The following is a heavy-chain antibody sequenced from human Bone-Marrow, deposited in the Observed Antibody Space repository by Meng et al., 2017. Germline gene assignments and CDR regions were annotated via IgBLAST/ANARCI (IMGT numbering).Heavy chain of an antibody. CDR2: ISPDENTI. CDR1: GFTFSSYW. CDR3: VRDFGGDRDY. J-gene: IGHJ4*02. Sequence: EVQLVESGGGLVQPGGSLRLSCAASGFTFSSYWMHWVRQAPGRGLVWVSRISPDENTISHAGSVMGRFTISRDIAKNTLYLQMNSLRADDTALYYCVRDFGGDRDYWAQGILVTVSS. D-gene: IGHD3-10*01. V-gene: IGHV3-74*01.